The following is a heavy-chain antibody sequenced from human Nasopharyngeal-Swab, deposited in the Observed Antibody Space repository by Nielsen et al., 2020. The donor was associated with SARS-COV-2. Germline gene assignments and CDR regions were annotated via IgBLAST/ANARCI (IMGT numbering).Heavy chain of an antibody. CDR3: ARLRIIITPTARTDY. CDR1: GFTLSNYE. V-gene: IGHV3-48*03. J-gene: IGHJ4*02. D-gene: IGHD3-10*01. CDR2: IDSSGNSR. Sequence: GGSLRLSCKASGFTLSNYEMNWVRQAPGKGLEWVSSIDSSGNSRYYADSVRGRFSISRDNSKNSLFLQMSSLRAEDTALYYCARLRIIITPTARTDYWGQGTLVSVSS.